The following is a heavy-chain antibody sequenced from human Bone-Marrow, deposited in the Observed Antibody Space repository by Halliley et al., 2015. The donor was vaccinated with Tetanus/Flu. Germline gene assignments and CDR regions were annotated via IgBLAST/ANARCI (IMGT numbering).Heavy chain of an antibody. J-gene: IGHJ4*02. Sequence: YIFYYGCTDYNPSLKRRVPMSVDTSKYQFSLKLPSVTAADTAVYFCARNFWPLDFVWGTFGQWGQGTLVSVSS. V-gene: IGHV4-28*01. D-gene: IGHD3-16*01. CDR3: ARNFWPLDFVWGTFGQ. CDR2: IFYYGCT.